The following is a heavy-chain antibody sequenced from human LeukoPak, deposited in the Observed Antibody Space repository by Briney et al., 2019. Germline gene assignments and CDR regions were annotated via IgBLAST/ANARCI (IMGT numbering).Heavy chain of an antibody. J-gene: IGHJ4*02. Sequence: SVKVSCKASGGTFSGYALTWVRQAPGQGLEWRGGIIPFFGSVNYAQKFQGRVTITADKSTSTADMQLSSLRSEYTAVYYCAREWLLDDFWSGYFDYWGQGTLVTVSS. CDR1: GGTFSGYA. V-gene: IGHV1-69*06. D-gene: IGHD3-3*01. CDR3: AREWLLDDFWSGYFDY. CDR2: IIPFFGSV.